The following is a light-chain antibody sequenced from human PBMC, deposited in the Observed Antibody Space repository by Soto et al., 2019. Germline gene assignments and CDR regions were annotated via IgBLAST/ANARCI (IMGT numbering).Light chain of an antibody. CDR1: QSISSW. CDR2: KAS. Sequence: DSQLGHSPSTLSASVRDRVTITCRASQSISSWLAWYQQRPGKAPKLLIYKASSLKSGVPSRFSGSGSGTEFTLTISGLQSDDFATYYCQQYNSFPWTFGQGTKVDIK. V-gene: IGKV1-5*03. CDR3: QQYNSFPWT. J-gene: IGKJ1*01.